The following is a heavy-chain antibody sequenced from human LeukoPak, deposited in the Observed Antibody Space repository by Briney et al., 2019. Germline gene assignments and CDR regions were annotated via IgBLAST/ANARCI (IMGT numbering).Heavy chain of an antibody. CDR1: GFTFSSFG. J-gene: IGHJ4*02. V-gene: IGHV3-23*01. D-gene: IGHD3-10*01. CDR3: ASAPRGFLYYFDY. Sequence: GGSLRLSCAASGFTFSSFGMSWVRQAPGKGLEWVSAISGSGGSTYYADSVKGRFTISRDNSKNTPYLQMNSLRSDDTAVYYCASAPRGFLYYFDYWGQGTLVTVSS. CDR2: ISGSGGST.